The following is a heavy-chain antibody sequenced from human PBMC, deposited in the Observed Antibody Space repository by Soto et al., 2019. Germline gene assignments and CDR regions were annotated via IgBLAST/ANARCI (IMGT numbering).Heavy chain of an antibody. J-gene: IGHJ6*02. Sequence: GESLKISCKGSGYSFNKYWIGWVRQMPGKGLEWMGVIYPGDSDIRYGPSFQGQVTISADKSISTAYLQWSSLKASDTAMYYCARHKDYGVQRATVYGMDVWGQGTTVTVSS. CDR3: ARHKDYGVQRATVYGMDV. CDR1: GYSFNKYW. D-gene: IGHD4-17*01. V-gene: IGHV5-51*01. CDR2: IYPGDSDI.